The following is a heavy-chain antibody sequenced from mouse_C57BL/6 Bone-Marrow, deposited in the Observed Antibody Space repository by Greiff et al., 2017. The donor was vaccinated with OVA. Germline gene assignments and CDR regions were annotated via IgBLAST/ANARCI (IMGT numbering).Heavy chain of an antibody. CDR3: ARPGAVFAY. CDR1: GFTFSDYG. CDR2: ISSGSSTI. Sequence: EVNLVESGGGLVKPGGSLKLSCAASGFTFSDYGMHWVRQAPEKGLEWVAYISSGSSTIYYAATVKGRFTITRDNAKNTLFLQRTRLRSEDTAMYYCARPGAVFAYWGQGTLVTVSA. V-gene: IGHV5-17*01. J-gene: IGHJ3*01.